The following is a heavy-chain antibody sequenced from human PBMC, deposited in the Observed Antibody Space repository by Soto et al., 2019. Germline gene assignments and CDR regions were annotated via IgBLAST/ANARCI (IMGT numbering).Heavy chain of an antibody. D-gene: IGHD2-15*01. V-gene: IGHV1-8*01. CDR3: ARGRGGYCSGGACYRLLDP. J-gene: IGHJ5*02. Sequence: ASGKVSCKASGYTFSNYETIWVRQATGQGLEWMGWMNPNSGDTVYAQKFQGRVIMTRDISINTAYMELSSLRSDDTAVYYCARGRGGYCSGGACYRLLDPWGQGTLVTVS. CDR1: GYTFSNYE. CDR2: MNPNSGDT.